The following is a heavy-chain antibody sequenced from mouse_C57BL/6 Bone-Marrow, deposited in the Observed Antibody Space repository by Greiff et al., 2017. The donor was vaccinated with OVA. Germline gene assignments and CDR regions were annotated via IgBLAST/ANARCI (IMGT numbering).Heavy chain of an antibody. CDR1: GYAFSSSW. CDR2: IYPGDGDT. CDR3: ARGRAAY. Sequence: QVQLQQSGPELVKPGASVKISCKASGYAFSSSWMNWVKQRPGKGLEWIGRIYPGDGDTNYNGKFKGKATLTADKSSSTAYMQLSSLTAEDAAVYFCARGRAAYWGQGTLVTVSA. J-gene: IGHJ3*01. V-gene: IGHV1-82*01. D-gene: IGHD6-1*01.